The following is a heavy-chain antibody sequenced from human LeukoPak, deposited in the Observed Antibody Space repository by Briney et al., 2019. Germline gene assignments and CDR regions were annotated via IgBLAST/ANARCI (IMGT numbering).Heavy chain of an antibody. J-gene: IGHJ4*02. V-gene: IGHV1-2*04. Sequence: ASVDVSCKASGYIFTGYYMHRVRQAPGQGLEWMGWINPNSGGTNYAQKFQGWVTMTRDTSISTAYMELSRLRSDDTAVYYCARDCASGGSCYSGYWGQGTLVTVSS. CDR3: ARDCASGGSCYSGY. CDR1: GYIFTGYY. CDR2: INPNSGGT. D-gene: IGHD2-15*01.